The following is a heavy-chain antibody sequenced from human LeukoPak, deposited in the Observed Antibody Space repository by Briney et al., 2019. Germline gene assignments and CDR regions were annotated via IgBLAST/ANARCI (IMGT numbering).Heavy chain of an antibody. D-gene: IGHD2-8*01. V-gene: IGHV4-39*01. J-gene: IGHJ4*02. CDR2: MYYSGST. CDR1: GVSFSNSDYY. Sequence: PSETLSLTCTISGVSFSNSDYYWGWVRQPPGKGLEWLANMYYSGSTYYNPSLRSRLTLSAETYNNNITLKLSSVTAADTAVYYCARQMYGLLYPDFWGQGTLVAVSS. CDR3: ARQMYGLLYPDF.